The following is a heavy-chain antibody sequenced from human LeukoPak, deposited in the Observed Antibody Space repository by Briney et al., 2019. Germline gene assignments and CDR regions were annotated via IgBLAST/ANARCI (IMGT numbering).Heavy chain of an antibody. CDR3: ARDRPVVPAPLWFGELWRDFDY. Sequence: PGGSLRLSCAASGFTFSSYSMNWVRQAPGKGLECVSSISSSSSYIYYADSVKGRFTISRDNAKNSLYLQMNSVRAEDTAVYYCARDRPVVPAPLWFGELWRDFDYWGQGTLVTVPS. CDR2: ISSSSSYI. V-gene: IGHV3-21*01. CDR1: GFTFSSYS. D-gene: IGHD3-10*01. J-gene: IGHJ4*02.